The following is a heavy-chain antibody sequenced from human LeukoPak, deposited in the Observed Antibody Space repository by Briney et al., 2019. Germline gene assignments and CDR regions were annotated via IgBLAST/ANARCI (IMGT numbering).Heavy chain of an antibody. J-gene: IGHJ3*02. Sequence: SETLSLTCGGFGGSLSGYHWSWIRQSPGKGPEWIGQINHGGGTDYNASLKSRVLISIDTSKNQFSLRMTSMTAADTAVYYCARRPDGFDIWGHRTMVIVSS. CDR3: ARRPDGFDI. CDR1: GGSLSGYH. CDR2: INHGGGT. V-gene: IGHV4-34*01.